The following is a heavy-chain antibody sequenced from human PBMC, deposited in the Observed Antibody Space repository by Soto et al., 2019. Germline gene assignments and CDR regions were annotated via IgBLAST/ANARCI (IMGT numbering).Heavy chain of an antibody. CDR3: ASVFRYRDGFAP. V-gene: IGHV1-46*01. Sequence: ASVKVSCKASGYTFTSYYMHRVRQAPGQGLEWMGIINPSGGSTSYAQKFQGRVTITRDTSASTAYMELSSLRSEDTAVYYCASVFRYRDGFAPWGQGTLVTVSS. D-gene: IGHD1-1*01. J-gene: IGHJ5*02. CDR2: INPSGGST. CDR1: GYTFTSYY.